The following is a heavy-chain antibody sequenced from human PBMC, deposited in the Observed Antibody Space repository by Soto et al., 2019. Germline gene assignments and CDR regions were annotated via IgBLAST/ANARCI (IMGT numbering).Heavy chain of an antibody. J-gene: IGHJ6*02. V-gene: IGHV1-8*01. Sequence: SVKVSCKASGYTFTSYDINWVRQATGQGLEWMGWMNPNSGNTGYAQKFQGRVTMTRNTSISTAYMGLSSLRSEDTAVYYCARGDYYDSSGYGYGMDVWGQGTTVTVSS. CDR1: GYTFTSYD. CDR3: ARGDYYDSSGYGYGMDV. D-gene: IGHD3-22*01. CDR2: MNPNSGNT.